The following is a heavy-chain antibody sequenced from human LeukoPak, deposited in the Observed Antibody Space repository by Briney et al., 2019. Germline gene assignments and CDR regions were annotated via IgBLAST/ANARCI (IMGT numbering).Heavy chain of an antibody. CDR1: GYTFTSYY. V-gene: IGHV1-46*01. D-gene: IGHD3-22*01. CDR2: INPSGGST. CDR3: AREAYYYDSTRWRYFDY. J-gene: IGHJ4*02. Sequence: GASVKVSCKASGYTFTSYYMHWVRQAPGQGLEWMGIINPSGGSTSYAQKFQGRVTMTRDMSTSTVYMELSSLRSEDTAVYYCAREAYYYDSTRWRYFDYWGQGTLVTVSS.